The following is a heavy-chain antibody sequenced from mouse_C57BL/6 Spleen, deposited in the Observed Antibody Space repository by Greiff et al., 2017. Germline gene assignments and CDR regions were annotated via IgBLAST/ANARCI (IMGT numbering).Heavy chain of an antibody. V-gene: IGHV1-15*01. CDR3: TSSTTGYFDY. CDR1: GYTFTDYD. CDR2: IDPETGGT. D-gene: IGHD1-1*01. Sequence: VQLQQSGPELVRPGASVTLSCKASGYTFTDYDMHWVKQTPVHGLEWIGAIDPETGGTAYNQKFKGKAILTADKSSSTAYMELRSLTYEDAAVYYCTSSTTGYFDYWGQGTTLTVSS. J-gene: IGHJ2*01.